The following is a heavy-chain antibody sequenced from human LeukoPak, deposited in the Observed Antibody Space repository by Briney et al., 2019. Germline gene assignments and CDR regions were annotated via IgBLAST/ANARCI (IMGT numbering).Heavy chain of an antibody. J-gene: IGHJ6*02. V-gene: IGHV3-21*03. CDR1: GFTFSSYS. CDR2: ISSSSSYI. CDR3: ARDIYYYYGMDV. Sequence: GGSLRLSCAASGFTFSSYSMNWVRQAPGKGLEWVSSISSSSSYIYYADSVRGRITISRDNAKNSLYLQMNSLRAEDTAVYYCARDIYYYYGMDVWGQGATVTVSS.